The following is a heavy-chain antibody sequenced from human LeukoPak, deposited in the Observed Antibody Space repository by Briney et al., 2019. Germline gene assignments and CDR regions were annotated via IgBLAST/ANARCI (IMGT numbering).Heavy chain of an antibody. J-gene: IGHJ4*02. CDR1: GGSIRSYY. D-gene: IGHD3-10*01. Sequence: ETLSLTCTVSGGSIRSYYCGWIRQPAGKGLEWIGRIYTSGGTNYNPSLKSRVTMSVDTSKNQFSLKLSSVTAADTAVYYCARGPPFGELAFDYWGQGTLVTVSS. V-gene: IGHV4-4*07. CDR3: ARGPPFGELAFDY. CDR2: IYTSGGT.